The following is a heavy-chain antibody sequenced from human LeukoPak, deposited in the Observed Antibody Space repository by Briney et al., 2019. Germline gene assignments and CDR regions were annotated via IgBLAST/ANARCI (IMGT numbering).Heavy chain of an antibody. CDR1: GGSISSSSYY. V-gene: IGHV4-39*01. J-gene: IGHJ4*02. Sequence: SETLSLTCTISGGSISSSSYYWGWIRQPPGKGLEWIGSIYYSGSTYYNPSLKSRVTISVDTSKNQFSLKLSSVTAADTAVYYCARLGYKGYGYSNFDYWGQGTLVTVSS. D-gene: IGHD5-18*01. CDR2: IYYSGST. CDR3: ARLGYKGYGYSNFDY.